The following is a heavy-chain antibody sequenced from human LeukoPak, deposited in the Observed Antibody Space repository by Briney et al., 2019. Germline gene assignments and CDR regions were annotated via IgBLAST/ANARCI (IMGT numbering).Heavy chain of an antibody. V-gene: IGHV3-30*02. CDR2: MRFDGSNR. CDR1: GFIFSNYG. CDR3: AKKGPGFKIGGPYFDY. D-gene: IGHD1-1*01. Sequence: GGSLRLSCAASGFIFSNYGMHWVRQAPGKGLEWVASMRFDGSNRFHADSVKGRFTISRDNSNNTLHLQMNSVRPEDTAVYYCAKKGPGFKIGGPYFDYWGQGDLVTVSS. J-gene: IGHJ4*02.